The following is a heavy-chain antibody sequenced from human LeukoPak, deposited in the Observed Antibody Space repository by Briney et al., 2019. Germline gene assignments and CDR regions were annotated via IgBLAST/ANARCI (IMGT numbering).Heavy chain of an antibody. CDR1: GFTFRSYG. CDR2: ISDDGSNK. CDR3: AKDMETTASGTFGY. Sequence: GRSLRLSCAASGFTFRSYGMHCVRQAPGKGLEWVAVISDDGSNKKYADSVKGRFTISRDNSNNTLFLQMNSLRAEDTAVYYCAKDMETTASGTFGYWGQGALVTVSS. V-gene: IGHV3-30*18. J-gene: IGHJ4*02. D-gene: IGHD6-13*01.